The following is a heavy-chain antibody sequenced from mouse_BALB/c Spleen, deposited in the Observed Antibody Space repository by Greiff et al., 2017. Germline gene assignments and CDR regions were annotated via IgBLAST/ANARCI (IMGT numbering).Heavy chain of an antibody. CDR2: IDPSDSYT. J-gene: IGHJ2*01. Sequence: VQLQQPGAELVKPGASVKLSCKASGYTFTSYWMHWVKQRPGQGLEWIGEIDPSDSYTNYNQKFKGKATLTVDKSSSTAYMQLSSLTSEDSAVYYCARRTYYGSSYVFDYWGQGTTLTVSS. V-gene: IGHV1-69*02. D-gene: IGHD1-1*01. CDR1: GYTFTSYW. CDR3: ARRTYYGSSYVFDY.